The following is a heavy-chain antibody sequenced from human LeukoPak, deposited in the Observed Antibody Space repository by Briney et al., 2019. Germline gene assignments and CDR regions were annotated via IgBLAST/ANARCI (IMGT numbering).Heavy chain of an antibody. J-gene: IGHJ4*02. CDR1: GFTFSSYG. CDR3: AKGGSIAVAGPLYDY. Sequence: GGSLRLSCAASGFTFSSYGMHWVRQAPGKGLEWVAVISYDGNNKYYADFVKGRFTISRDNSKNTLYLQMNSLRAEDTAVYYCAKGGSIAVAGPLYDYWGQGTLVTVSS. V-gene: IGHV3-30*18. D-gene: IGHD6-19*01. CDR2: ISYDGNNK.